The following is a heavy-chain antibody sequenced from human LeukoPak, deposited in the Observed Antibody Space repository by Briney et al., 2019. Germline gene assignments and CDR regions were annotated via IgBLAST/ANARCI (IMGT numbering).Heavy chain of an antibody. CDR2: ISSRSSYI. D-gene: IGHD3-22*01. Sequence: GGSLRLSCAASGFTFSSYSMNWVRQAPGKGPEWVSSISSRSSYIYYADSVKGRFTISRDNAKNSLYLQMNSLRAEDTAVYYCARYYDSSGYYYLDAFDIWGQGTMVTVSA. J-gene: IGHJ3*02. V-gene: IGHV3-21*01. CDR1: GFTFSSYS. CDR3: ARYYDSSGYYYLDAFDI.